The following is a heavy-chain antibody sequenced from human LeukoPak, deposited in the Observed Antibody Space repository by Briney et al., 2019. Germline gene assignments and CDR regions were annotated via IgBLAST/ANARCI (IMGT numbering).Heavy chain of an antibody. CDR3: AKGVGGSPRPDAFDI. J-gene: IGHJ3*02. CDR1: GFTFSSYA. Sequence: PGGSLRLSCAASGFTFSSYAMSWVRQAPGKGLEWVSAISGSGGSTYYADPVKGRFTISRDNSKNTLYLQMNSLRAEDTAVYYCAKGVGGSPRPDAFDIWGQGTMVTVSS. CDR2: ISGSGGST. V-gene: IGHV3-23*01. D-gene: IGHD1-26*01.